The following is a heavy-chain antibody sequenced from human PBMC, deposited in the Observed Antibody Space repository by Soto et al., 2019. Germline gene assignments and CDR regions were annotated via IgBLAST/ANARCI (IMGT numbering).Heavy chain of an antibody. CDR2: ISGRGYAT. CDR3: AKEETVLVNYYYYYGMDV. Sequence: EVQLLESGGGLVQPGGSLRLSCAASGFTFSSYAMSWVRQAPGMGLEWGSVISGRGYATYYADSVKGRFTVSRDNSNNTVYLQMNSLRAEDTAVYYCAKEETVLVNYYYYYGMDVWGQGTTVTVSS. J-gene: IGHJ6*02. D-gene: IGHD4-17*01. V-gene: IGHV3-23*01. CDR1: GFTFSSYA.